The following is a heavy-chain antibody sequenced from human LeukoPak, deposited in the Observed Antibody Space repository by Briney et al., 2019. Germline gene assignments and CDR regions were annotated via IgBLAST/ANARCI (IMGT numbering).Heavy chain of an antibody. J-gene: IGHJ2*01. D-gene: IGHD3-10*01. CDR2: INHTGGT. CDR3: ARSGGYFDL. Sequence: SETLSLTCAVYGGSFSGYYWSWIRQPPGEGLEWIGEINHTGGTNYNPSLKSRVTISVDTSKNQFSLKLSSVTAADTAVYYCARSGGYFDLWGRGTLVTVSS. CDR1: GGSFSGYY. V-gene: IGHV4-34*01.